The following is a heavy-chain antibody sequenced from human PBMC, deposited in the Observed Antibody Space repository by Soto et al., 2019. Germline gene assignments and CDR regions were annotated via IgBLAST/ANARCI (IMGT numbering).Heavy chain of an antibody. Sequence: SETLSLTCTVSGYSISSGSYWAWIRQPPGKGPEWIASIYHGGTTFYNPSLKSRVTISVDTSKNQFSLKLSSVTAADTAVYYCARTSSYCSSTSCYYYYYGMDVWGQRTTVTVSS. CDR1: GYSISSGSY. CDR2: IYHGGTT. V-gene: IGHV4-38-2*02. J-gene: IGHJ6*02. CDR3: ARTSSYCSSTSCYYYYYGMDV. D-gene: IGHD2-2*01.